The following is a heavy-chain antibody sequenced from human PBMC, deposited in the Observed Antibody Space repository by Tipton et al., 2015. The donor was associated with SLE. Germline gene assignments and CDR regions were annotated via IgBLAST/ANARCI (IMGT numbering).Heavy chain of an antibody. D-gene: IGHD2-2*01. CDR2: IYYSGST. CDR1: GGSISSGGYY. V-gene: IGHV4-31*03. CDR3: ARDRGGSSTSGLVPPYFDY. Sequence: TLSLTCTVSGGSISSGGYYWSWIRQHPGKGLEWIGDIYYSGSTYYNPSLKSRVTISVDTSKNQFSLKLSSMTAADTAVYYCARDRGGSSTSGLVPPYFDYWGQGTLVTVSS. J-gene: IGHJ4*02.